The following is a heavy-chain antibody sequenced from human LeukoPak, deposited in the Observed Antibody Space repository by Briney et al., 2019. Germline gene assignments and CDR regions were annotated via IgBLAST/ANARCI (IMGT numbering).Heavy chain of an antibody. CDR1: GFPFSNYG. V-gene: IGHV3-23*01. D-gene: IGHD6-19*01. Sequence: PGRSLRLSCAASGFPFSNYGMHWVRQAPGKGLEWVSATSGSGGSTYYADSVKGRFTISRDNSKNTLYLQMNSLRAEDTAVYYCAKDVGSGWYLVDYWGQGTLVTVSS. J-gene: IGHJ4*02. CDR3: AKDVGSGWYLVDY. CDR2: TSGSGGST.